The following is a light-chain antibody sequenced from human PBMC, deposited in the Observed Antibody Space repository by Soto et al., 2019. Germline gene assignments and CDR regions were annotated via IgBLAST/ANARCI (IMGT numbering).Light chain of an antibody. V-gene: IGKV3-11*01. J-gene: IGKJ3*01. CDR2: DAS. Sequence: EIVLTQSPATLSLSPGERATLSCRASQNVSTYLACYQQKPGQAPRLLIYDASNRATGIPARFSGSGSGTDFILTISSLEPEAFAGYYCHQPTHWLTFRAAAEVHLK. CDR3: HQPTHWLT. CDR1: QNVSTY.